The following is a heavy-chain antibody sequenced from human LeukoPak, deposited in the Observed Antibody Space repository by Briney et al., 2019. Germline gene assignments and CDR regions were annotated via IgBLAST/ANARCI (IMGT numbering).Heavy chain of an antibody. J-gene: IGHJ4*02. CDR3: AREGYYDSSGYLADY. CDR2: ISAYNGNT. D-gene: IGHD3-22*01. V-gene: IGHV1-18*01. Sequence: ASVKVSCKASGYTFTSYGISWVRQAPGQGLECMGWISAYNGNTNYAQKLQGRVTMTTDTSTSTAYMELRSLRSDDTAVYYCAREGYYDSSGYLADYWGQGTLVTVSS. CDR1: GYTFTSYG.